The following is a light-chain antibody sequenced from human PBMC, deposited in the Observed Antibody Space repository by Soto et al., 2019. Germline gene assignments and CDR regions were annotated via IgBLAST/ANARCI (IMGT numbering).Light chain of an antibody. CDR1: QSVLYSSNNKNY. CDR2: WSS. J-gene: IGKJ2*01. Sequence: DIVMTQSPDSLAVSLGERATINCKSSQSVLYSSNNKNYLAWYQQKPGQPPKLLIYWSSTRESGVPDRFSGSGSGTDFTLTISSLQAEDVAVYYCPQYYFTPLTFGQGTKLEIK. CDR3: PQYYFTPLT. V-gene: IGKV4-1*01.